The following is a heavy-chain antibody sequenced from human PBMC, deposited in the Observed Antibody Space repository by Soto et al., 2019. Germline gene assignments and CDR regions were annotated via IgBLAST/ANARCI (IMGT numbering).Heavy chain of an antibody. J-gene: IGHJ4*02. CDR3: AHIWFGAFDY. CDR2: ISGSGGQT. Sequence: EVQLLESGGGLVQPGGSLRLSCAASGFSFSSYAMNWARQTPGKGLEWVAGISGSGGQTYYADSVKGRFTISRDSPKNMVYLEINSLRVDDTAVYYCAHIWFGAFDYWGQGTLVTVSS. V-gene: IGHV3-23*01. CDR1: GFSFSSYA. D-gene: IGHD3-10*01.